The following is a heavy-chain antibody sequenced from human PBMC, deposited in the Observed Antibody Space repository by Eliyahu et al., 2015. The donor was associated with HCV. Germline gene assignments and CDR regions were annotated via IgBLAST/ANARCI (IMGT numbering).Heavy chain of an antibody. V-gene: IGHV3-7*01. Sequence: LVESGGGLVQPGGSLRLSCATSGFTISNYWLSWVRQAPGKGLEWVANINQNGSEKYYVDSVEGRFTISRDNAKKSMYLQMNSLRAEDTALYYCATGYYDSSGSAFDYWGQGTLVTVSS. CDR3: ATGYYDSSGSAFDY. D-gene: IGHD3-22*01. CDR2: INQNGSEK. CDR1: GFTISNYW. J-gene: IGHJ4*02.